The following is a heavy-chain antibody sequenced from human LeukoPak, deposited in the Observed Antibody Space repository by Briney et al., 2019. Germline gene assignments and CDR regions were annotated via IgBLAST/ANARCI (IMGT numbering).Heavy chain of an antibody. CDR1: GGTFSSYA. Sequence: SVKVSCKASGGTFSSYAISWVRQAPGQGLEWMGGIIPIFGTANYAQKFQGRVTITADESTSTAYMELSSLRSEDTAVYYCAREGYDILTGYHYGQNWFDPWGQGTLVTISS. J-gene: IGHJ5*02. D-gene: IGHD3-9*01. CDR2: IIPIFGTA. V-gene: IGHV1-69*13. CDR3: AREGYDILTGYHYGQNWFDP.